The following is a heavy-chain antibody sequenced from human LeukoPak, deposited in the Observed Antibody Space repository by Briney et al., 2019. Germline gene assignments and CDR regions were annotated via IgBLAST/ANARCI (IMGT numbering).Heavy chain of an antibody. V-gene: IGHV4-61*02. CDR1: GDSISSSDYY. D-gene: IGHD2/OR15-2a*01. CDR3: PRGGTIFTFLDS. Sequence: SETLSLTCTISGDSISSSDYYWSWIRQPAGKGLEWIGRVYNTGNTMYNPSLKSRVTMSIDTSKNQFPLKLTSVTAADTALYYCPRGGTIFTFLDSWGRGTLVTVSS. CDR2: VYNTGNT. J-gene: IGHJ4*02.